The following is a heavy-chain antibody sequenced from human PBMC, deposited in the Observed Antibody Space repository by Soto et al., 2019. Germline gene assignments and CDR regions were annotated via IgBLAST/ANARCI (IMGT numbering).Heavy chain of an antibody. CDR1: GGSFSGYY. V-gene: IGHV4-34*01. CDR2: INHSGST. Sequence: SETLSLTCAVYGGSFSGYYWSWIRQPPGKGLEWIGEINHSGSTDYNPSLKSRVTISVDTSKNQFSLKLSSVTAADTAVYYCARTYAGGYFDYWGQGNLVTVSS. J-gene: IGHJ4*02. CDR3: ARTYAGGYFDY. D-gene: IGHD3-16*01.